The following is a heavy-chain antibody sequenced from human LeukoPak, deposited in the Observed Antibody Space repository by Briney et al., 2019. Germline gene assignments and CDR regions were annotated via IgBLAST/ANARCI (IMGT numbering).Heavy chain of an antibody. CDR1: GFTVSSNY. D-gene: IGHD3-16*02. Sequence: GGSLRLSRAASGFTVSSNYMSWVRQAPGKGLEWVSVIYSGGSTYYADSVKGRFTISRDNSKNTLYLQMNSLRAEDTAVYYCARDIAGDAFDIWGQGTMVTVSS. V-gene: IGHV3-66*01. CDR3: ARDIAGDAFDI. J-gene: IGHJ3*02. CDR2: IYSGGST.